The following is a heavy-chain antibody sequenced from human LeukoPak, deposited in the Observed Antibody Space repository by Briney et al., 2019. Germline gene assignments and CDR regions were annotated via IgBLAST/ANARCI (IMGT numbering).Heavy chain of an antibody. J-gene: IGHJ4*02. CDR2: IKQDGSEK. D-gene: IGHD5-18*01. CDR3: ARVVANTAMAHFDY. V-gene: IGHV3-7*01. Sequence: GGSLRLSCADSGFTFSNYAMSWVRQAPGKGLEWVANIKQDGSEKYYVDSVKGRFTISRDNAKNSLYLQMNSLRAEDTAVYYCARVVANTAMAHFDYWGQGTLVTVSS. CDR1: GFTFSNYA.